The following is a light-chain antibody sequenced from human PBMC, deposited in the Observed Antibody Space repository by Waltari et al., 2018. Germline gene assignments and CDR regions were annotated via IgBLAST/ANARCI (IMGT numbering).Light chain of an antibody. CDR3: HQYYSIPYT. V-gene: IGKV4-1*01. CDR2: WAS. CDR1: RSVFYSSYNKND. Sequence: DIVMTQSPDSLSVSLAERATINCKSSRSVFYSSYNKNDLAWYQQKPGQPPKLLIYWASTRESGVPDRFSGSGSGTDFTLTISSLQAEDVAVYYCHQYYSIPYTFGQGTKLEVK. J-gene: IGKJ2*01.